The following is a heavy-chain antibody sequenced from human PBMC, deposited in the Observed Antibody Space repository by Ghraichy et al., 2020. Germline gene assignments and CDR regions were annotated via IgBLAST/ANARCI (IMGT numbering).Heavy chain of an antibody. J-gene: IGHJ4*02. CDR1: GYSFTGYY. V-gene: IGHV1-2*02. D-gene: IGHD3-22*01. Sequence: ASVKVSCETSGYSFTGYYIHWVRQTPGQGLEWMGWINPHSGGMKYAQKFQGRVTMTRDMSISTAYMGLSSLTSDDTSVYYCARVHHYDSTGYNYYFDYWGQGTLVTVSS. CDR3: ARVHHYDSTGYNYYFDY. CDR2: INPHSGGM.